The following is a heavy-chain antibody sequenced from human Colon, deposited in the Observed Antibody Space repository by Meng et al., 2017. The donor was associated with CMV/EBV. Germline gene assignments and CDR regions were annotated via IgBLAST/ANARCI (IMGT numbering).Heavy chain of an antibody. D-gene: IGHD2-2*01. CDR2: IYYSGST. J-gene: IGHJ6*02. CDR3: ARHRTSYYYYGMDV. Sequence: LRLSCTVSGGSVSSGSYYWSWIRQPPGKGLEWIGYIYYSGSTNYNPSLKSRVTISVDTSKNQFSLKLSSVTAADTAVYYCARHRTSYYYYGMDVWGQGTTVTVSS. V-gene: IGHV4-61*01. CDR1: GGSVSSGSYY.